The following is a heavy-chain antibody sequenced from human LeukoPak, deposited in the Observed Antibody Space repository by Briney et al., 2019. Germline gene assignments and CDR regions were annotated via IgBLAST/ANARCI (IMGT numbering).Heavy chain of an antibody. J-gene: IGHJ5*02. D-gene: IGHD5-12*01. V-gene: IGHV1-69*04. CDR1: GGTFSSYA. Sequence: ASVKVSCKASGGTFSSYAISWVRQAPGQGLEWMGRIIPILGIANYAQKFQGRVTITADKSTSTAYMELSSLRSEDTAVYYCARDLMATNFNWFDPWGQGTLVTVSS. CDR2: IIPILGIA. CDR3: ARDLMATNFNWFDP.